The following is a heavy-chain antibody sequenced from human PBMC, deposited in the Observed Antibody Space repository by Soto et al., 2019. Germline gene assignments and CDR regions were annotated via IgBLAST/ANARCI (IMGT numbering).Heavy chain of an antibody. D-gene: IGHD6-19*01. V-gene: IGHV4-39*07. Sequence: SETLSLTCVVSGGSVTNTTYFWGWIRQPPGKGPEWIGSIYYSGTTYSNPSLKSRLTISVDTSKNQFSLKLSSVTAADTAVYYCARAQGAVAGNDWFDPWGQGTLVTVSS. J-gene: IGHJ5*02. CDR3: ARAQGAVAGNDWFDP. CDR2: IYYSGTT. CDR1: GGSVTNTTYF.